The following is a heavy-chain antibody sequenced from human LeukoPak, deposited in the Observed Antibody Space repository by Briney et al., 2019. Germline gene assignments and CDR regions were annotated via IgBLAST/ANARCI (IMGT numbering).Heavy chain of an antibody. V-gene: IGHV3-23*01. J-gene: IGHJ3*02. Sequence: PGGSLRLSCAASGFTFSSYAMSWVRQAPGKGLEWVSAISGSGGSTYYADSVKGRFTISRDNSKNTLYPQMNSLRAEDTAVYYCAKDHIYDILTGQPYAFDIWGQGTMVTVSS. CDR3: AKDHIYDILTGQPYAFDI. D-gene: IGHD3-9*01. CDR2: ISGSGGST. CDR1: GFTFSSYA.